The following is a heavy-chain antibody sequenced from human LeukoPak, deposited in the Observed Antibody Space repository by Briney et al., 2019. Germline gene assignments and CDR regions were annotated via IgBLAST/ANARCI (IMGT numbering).Heavy chain of an antibody. Sequence: GGSLRLSCAASGFTFSSFGTHWVRQAPGKGLEWVALTSNQGNNIDYVNSVRGRFTISRDNSKSTLYLQMNSLRPEDTAIYYCVRDRYSGNYRQAGTFAYWGQGTLVTVSS. CDR3: VRDRYSGNYRQAGTFAY. J-gene: IGHJ4*02. CDR2: TSNQGNNI. CDR1: GFTFSSFG. V-gene: IGHV3-30*03. D-gene: IGHD1-26*01.